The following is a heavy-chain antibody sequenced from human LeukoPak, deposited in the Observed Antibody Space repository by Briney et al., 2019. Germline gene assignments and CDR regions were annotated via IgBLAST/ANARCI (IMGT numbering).Heavy chain of an antibody. Sequence: PGGSLRLPCAASGFSDSSSGIHWVRQAPGKGLDWLAFIQYEGRNKYYSDSVRGRCTMSRENSKNPLTMFLQMDSLRVEDTAVYYCAKGGDYALDYWGQGTLVTVSS. CDR1: GFSDSSSG. CDR3: AKGGDYALDY. J-gene: IGHJ4*02. D-gene: IGHD4-17*01. CDR2: IQYEGRNK. V-gene: IGHV3-30*02.